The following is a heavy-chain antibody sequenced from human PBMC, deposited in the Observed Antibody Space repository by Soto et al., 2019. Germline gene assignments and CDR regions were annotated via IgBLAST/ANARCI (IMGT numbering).Heavy chain of an antibody. CDR3: ATGFGSGSRAFDY. J-gene: IGHJ4*02. CDR1: GDTFNFYT. CDR2: FNPILSFS. D-gene: IGHD3-10*01. Sequence: QVQLVQSGAEVKKPGSSVKVSCKASGDTFNFYTINWVRQAPGLGLEWMGRFNPILSFSNSALKFQGRVTFTEDKSTSTAYMGLSSLRSEDTAIYYCATGFGSGSRAFDYWGQGALVTVSS. V-gene: IGHV1-69*02.